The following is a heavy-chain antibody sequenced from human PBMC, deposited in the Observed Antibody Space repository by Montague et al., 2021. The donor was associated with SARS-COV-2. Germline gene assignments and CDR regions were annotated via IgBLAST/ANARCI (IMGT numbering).Heavy chain of an antibody. Sequence: SETLSLTCTVSGGSITNNIYYWAWILQPPGKGLEWIGSIYYTGNTYYNPSLKSRVTMSVVTSKNHFTLKLSSVTAAETAVYYCARLKRYFDSSGSPSAFDFWGQGTKVTVSS. V-gene: IGHV4-39*02. J-gene: IGHJ3*01. D-gene: IGHD3-22*01. CDR1: GGSITNNIYY. CDR2: IYYTGNT. CDR3: ARLKRYFDSSGSPSAFDF.